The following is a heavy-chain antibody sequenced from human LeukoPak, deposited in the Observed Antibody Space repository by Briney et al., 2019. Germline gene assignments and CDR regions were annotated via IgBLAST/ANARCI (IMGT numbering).Heavy chain of an antibody. V-gene: IGHV4-4*07. CDR1: GGSISSYY. CDR3: ARTHGYEIFSY. J-gene: IGHJ4*02. CDR2: VYTSGST. Sequence: SETLSLTCTVSGGSISSYYWNWIRQPAGKGLEWIGRVYTSGSTNYNPSLKSRVTMSLDTSKNQFSLRLASVTAADTAVYYCARTHGYEIFSYWGQGTRVTVSS. D-gene: IGHD3-9*01.